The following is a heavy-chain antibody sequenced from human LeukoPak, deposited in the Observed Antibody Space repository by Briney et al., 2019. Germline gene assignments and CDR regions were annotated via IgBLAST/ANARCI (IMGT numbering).Heavy chain of an antibody. D-gene: IGHD3-22*01. CDR3: ARRFIYYYDSSAPVLGP. CDR2: INHSGST. V-gene: IGHV4-34*01. Sequence: LSCAASGFTFSSYGMHWVRQPPGKGLEWIGEINHSGSTNYNPSLKSRVTISVDTSKNQFSLKLSSVTAADTAVYYCARRFIYYYDSSAPVLGPWGQGTLVTVSS. J-gene: IGHJ5*02. CDR1: GFTFSSYG.